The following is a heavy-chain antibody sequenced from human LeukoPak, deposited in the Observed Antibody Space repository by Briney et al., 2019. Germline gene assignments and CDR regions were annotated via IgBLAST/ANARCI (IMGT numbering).Heavy chain of an antibody. J-gene: IGHJ5*02. CDR3: AHTRYSYTARDWFDP. Sequence: SGPTLVKPTQTFTLTCTFSGFSLSTSGVGVGWIRQPPGKALEWLALIYWDDDKRYSPSLKSRLTITKDTSKNQVVLTMTNMDPVDTATYYCAHTRYSYTARDWFDPWGQGTLVTVSS. CDR1: GFSLSTSGVG. V-gene: IGHV2-5*02. D-gene: IGHD5-18*01. CDR2: IYWDDDK.